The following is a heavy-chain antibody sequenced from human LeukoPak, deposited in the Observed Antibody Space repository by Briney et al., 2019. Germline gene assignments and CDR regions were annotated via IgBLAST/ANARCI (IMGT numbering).Heavy chain of an antibody. CDR1: GFTLSSYN. V-gene: IGHV3-21*01. J-gene: IGHJ4*02. CDR2: ISSSSSYI. Sequence: GGSLRLSCAASGFTLSSYNMNWVRQAPGKGLEWVSFISSSSSYIQYADSMKGRFTTSRDNAKNSLYLQMNSLRAEDTAVYYCARGRVYNGYDPFDYWGQGTLVSVSS. D-gene: IGHD5-12*01. CDR3: ARGRVYNGYDPFDY.